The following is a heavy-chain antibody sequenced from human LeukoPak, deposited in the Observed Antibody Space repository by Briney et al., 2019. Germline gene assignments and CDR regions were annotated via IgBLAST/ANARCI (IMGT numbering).Heavy chain of an antibody. J-gene: IGHJ4*02. CDR1: GSTLTKIS. CDR3: ATGAMVYEY. CDR2: FGPQVGET. D-gene: IGHD3-10*01. Sequence: ASVKVSCKVSGSTLTKISIDWVRQAPGKGLECMGTFGPQVGETIHAQKLQGRLKMTADTSADTAYMEMSSLQSEDTAVYYCATGAMVYEYWGQGTLVTVSS. V-gene: IGHV1-24*01.